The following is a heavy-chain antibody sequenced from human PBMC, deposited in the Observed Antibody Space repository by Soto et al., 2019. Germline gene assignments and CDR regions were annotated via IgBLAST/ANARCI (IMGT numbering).Heavy chain of an antibody. J-gene: IGHJ4*02. CDR1: GGSFSGYY. CDR3: ASIFGRITIFGVVTMGYFDY. V-gene: IGHV4-34*01. CDR2: INHSGST. Sequence: PSETLSLTCAVYGGSFSGYYWSWIPQPPGKGLEWIGEINHSGSTNYNPSLKSRVTISVDTSKNQFSLKLSSVTAADTAVYYCASIFGRITIFGVVTMGYFDYWGQGTLVTVSS. D-gene: IGHD3-3*01.